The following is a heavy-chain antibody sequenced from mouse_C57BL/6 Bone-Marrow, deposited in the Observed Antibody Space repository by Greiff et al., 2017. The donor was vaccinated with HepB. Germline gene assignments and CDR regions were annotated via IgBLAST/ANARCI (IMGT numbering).Heavy chain of an antibody. V-gene: IGHV5-6*02. Sequence: EVNVVESGGDLVKPGGSLKLSCAASGFTFSSYGMSWVRQTPDKRLEWVATISSGGSYTYYPDSVKGRFTISRDNAKNTLYLQMSSLKSEDTAMYYCASRYDGYYFYYAMDYWGQGTSVTVSS. CDR3: ASRYDGYYFYYAMDY. CDR2: ISSGGSYT. CDR1: GFTFSSYG. D-gene: IGHD2-3*01. J-gene: IGHJ4*01.